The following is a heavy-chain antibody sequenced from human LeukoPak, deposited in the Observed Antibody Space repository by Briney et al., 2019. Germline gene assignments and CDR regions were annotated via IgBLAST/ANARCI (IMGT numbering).Heavy chain of an antibody. D-gene: IGHD3-22*01. CDR2: ISSSGSTI. Sequence: GGSLRLSCAASGFTFSNYGMHWVRQAPGKGLEWVSYISSSGSTIYYADSVKGRFTISRDNAKNSLYLQMNSLRAEDTAVYYCAQLDVLRSDYFESWGQGTLVTVSS. J-gene: IGHJ4*02. CDR3: AQLDVLRSDYFES. V-gene: IGHV3-48*04. CDR1: GFTFSNYG.